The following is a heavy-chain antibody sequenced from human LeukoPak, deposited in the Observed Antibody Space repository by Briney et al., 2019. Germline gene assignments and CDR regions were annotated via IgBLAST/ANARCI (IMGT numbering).Heavy chain of an antibody. J-gene: IGHJ3*02. CDR3: ARGIVVVAATGRDDAFDI. CDR2: IYPGDSDT. CDR1: GYSFTSYW. Sequence: GESLKISCKGSGYSFTSYWIGWVRQMPGKGLEWLGIIYPGDSDTRYSPSFQGQVTISADKSISTAYLQWSSLKASDTAMYYCARGIVVVAATGRDDAFDIRGQGTMVTVSS. D-gene: IGHD2-15*01. V-gene: IGHV5-51*01.